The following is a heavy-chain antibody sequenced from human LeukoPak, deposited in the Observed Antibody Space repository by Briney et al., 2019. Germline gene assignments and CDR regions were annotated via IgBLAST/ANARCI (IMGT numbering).Heavy chain of an antibody. Sequence: NPSETLSLTCTVSGGSISSYYWSWIRQPPGKGLEWIGYIYHSGSTNYNPSLKSRVTISVDTSKNQFSLKLSSVTAADTAVYYCARHDRGYYDSSGYYRPGVDFDYWGQGTLVTVSS. CDR2: IYHSGST. CDR1: GGSISSYY. D-gene: IGHD3-22*01. J-gene: IGHJ4*02. CDR3: ARHDRGYYDSSGYYRPGVDFDY. V-gene: IGHV4-59*08.